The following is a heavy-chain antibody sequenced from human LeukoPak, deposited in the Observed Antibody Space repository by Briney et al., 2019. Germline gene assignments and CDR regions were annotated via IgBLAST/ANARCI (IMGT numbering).Heavy chain of an antibody. Sequence: ASVKVSCKASGYTFTSYYMHWVRQAPGQGLEWMGGIIPIFGTANYAQKFQGRVTITTDESTSTAYMELSSLRSEDTAVYYCARGRPSSSSGAFDIWGQGTMVTVSS. CDR3: ARGRPSSSSGAFDI. D-gene: IGHD6-6*01. CDR2: IIPIFGTA. V-gene: IGHV1-69*05. J-gene: IGHJ3*02. CDR1: GYTFTSYY.